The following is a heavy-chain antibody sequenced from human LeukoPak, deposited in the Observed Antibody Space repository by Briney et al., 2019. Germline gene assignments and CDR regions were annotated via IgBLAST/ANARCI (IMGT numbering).Heavy chain of an antibody. Sequence: SQTLSLACAIAGDIVSNDTTAWNWIWQSPARGLEWLGRTYYRSKWYTDYALSVKSRIIITPDTAKNHVSLQLDSVTPEDTAVYYCARGVPVTGFDYWGQGTLVTVSS. CDR1: GDIVSNDTTA. CDR2: TYYRSKWYT. V-gene: IGHV6-1*01. D-gene: IGHD6-19*01. J-gene: IGHJ4*02. CDR3: ARGVPVTGFDY.